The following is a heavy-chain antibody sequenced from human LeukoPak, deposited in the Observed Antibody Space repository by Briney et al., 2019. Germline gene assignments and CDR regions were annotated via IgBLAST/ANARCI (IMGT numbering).Heavy chain of an antibody. V-gene: IGHV4-59*01. CDR1: GGSMSGYY. CDR2: IYYFGST. J-gene: IGHJ4*02. D-gene: IGHD6-19*01. Sequence: SETLSLTCSVSGGSMSGYYWSRIRQPPGKGLEWIGYIYYFGSTNYNPSLKSRVTISVDTSKKQFSLKLSSVTAADTAVYYCAREFGYNSGWFLDYWGQGTLVTVSS. CDR3: AREFGYNSGWFLDY.